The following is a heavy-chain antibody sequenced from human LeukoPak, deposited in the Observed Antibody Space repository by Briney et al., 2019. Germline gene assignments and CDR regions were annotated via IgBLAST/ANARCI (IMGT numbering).Heavy chain of an antibody. CDR2: ISSNGGST. D-gene: IGHD1/OR15-1a*01. J-gene: IGHJ6*03. V-gene: IGHV3-64*01. CDR1: GFTFSSYA. Sequence: PGGSLRLSCAASGFTFSSYAMHWVRQAPGRGLEYVSAISSNGGSTYYANSVKGRFTISRDNSKNTLYLQMNSLRAEDTAVYYCAKGGTTNYSYYMDVWGKGTTVTISS. CDR3: AKGGTTNYSYYMDV.